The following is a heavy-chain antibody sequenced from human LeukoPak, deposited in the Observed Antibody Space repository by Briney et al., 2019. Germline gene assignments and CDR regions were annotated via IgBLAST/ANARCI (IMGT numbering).Heavy chain of an antibody. Sequence: SETLSLTCTVSGGSVSNYYWSWIRQSPGKGLEWIGYISHSGSVNYNPSLKSRVTMSVDTSKNQFSLKLSSVTAADTAVYYCARVRGREGSTVIIDYWGQGTLVTVSS. J-gene: IGHJ4*02. V-gene: IGHV4-59*02. CDR1: GGSVSNYY. D-gene: IGHD3-10*01. CDR2: ISHSGSV. CDR3: ARVRGREGSTVIIDY.